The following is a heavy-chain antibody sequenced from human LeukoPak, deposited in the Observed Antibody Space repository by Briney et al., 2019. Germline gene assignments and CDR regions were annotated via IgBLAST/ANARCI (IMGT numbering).Heavy chain of an antibody. V-gene: IGHV4-59*11. CDR3: ASRPGGSTWYGVFDY. J-gene: IGHJ4*01. CDR1: GSSISNHY. Sequence: SETLSLTCTVSGSSISNHYWSWIRQPPGKGLEWIGYIYDNETTNYNPSLKSRVTLSVDTSKNQFSLKLSSVTAADTALYYCASRPGGSTWYGVFDYWSRGTLVTVSS. D-gene: IGHD6-13*01. CDR2: IYDNETT.